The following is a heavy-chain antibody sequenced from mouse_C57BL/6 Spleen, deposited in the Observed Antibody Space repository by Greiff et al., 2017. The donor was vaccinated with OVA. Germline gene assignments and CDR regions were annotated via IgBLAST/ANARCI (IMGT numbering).Heavy chain of an antibody. J-gene: IGHJ2*01. CDR2: IYPGDGDT. V-gene: IGHV1-82*01. CDR3: ARWDDYDDFDY. CDR1: GYAFSSSW. D-gene: IGHD2-4*01. Sequence: QVQLKESGPELVKPGASVKISCKASGYAFSSSWMNWVKQRPGKGLEWIGRIYPGDGDTNYNGKFKGKATLTADKSSSTAYMQLSSLTSEDSAVYFCARWDDYDDFDYWGQGTTLTVSS.